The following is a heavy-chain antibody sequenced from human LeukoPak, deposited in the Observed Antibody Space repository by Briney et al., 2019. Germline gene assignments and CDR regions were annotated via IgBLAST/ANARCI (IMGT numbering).Heavy chain of an antibody. V-gene: IGHV1-18*04. D-gene: IGHD1-26*01. CDR3: ARARDSGSYSDY. J-gene: IGHJ4*02. Sequence: ASVKVSCEASGFTFTGYYMHWVRQAPGQGLEWMGWISAYNGNTNYAQKLQGRVTMTTDTSTSTAYMELRSLRSDDTAVYYCARARDSGSYSDYWGQGTLVTVSS. CDR2: ISAYNGNT. CDR1: GFTFTGYY.